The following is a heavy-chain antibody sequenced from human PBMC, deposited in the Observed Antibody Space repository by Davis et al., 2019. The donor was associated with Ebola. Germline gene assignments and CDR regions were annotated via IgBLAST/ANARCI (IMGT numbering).Heavy chain of an antibody. CDR1: GYGFTHYW. CDR3: ARQGTTRRQS. D-gene: IGHD2-2*01. CDR2: IFPADPDA. V-gene: IGHV5-51*01. J-gene: IGHJ5*02. Sequence: ESPMTPLKGLGYGFTHYWIGWERQMHGKGFEWMGLIFPADPDATYSPSFQGQVTFSVDKSIRTAYLHWNSLRASNTATYFLARQGTTRRQSWDQGTLVTVSS.